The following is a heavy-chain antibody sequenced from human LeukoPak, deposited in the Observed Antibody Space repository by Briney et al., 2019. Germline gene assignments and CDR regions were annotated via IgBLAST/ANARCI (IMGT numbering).Heavy chain of an antibody. Sequence: GGPLRLSCAASGFTFSTYSMNWVRQAPGKGLEWVSYISSSSSNIYYADSVKGRFTISRDNAKNSLCLQMNSLRAEDTAVYYCARERYYDSSTGLDYWGQGTLVTVSS. J-gene: IGHJ4*02. CDR3: ARERYYDSSTGLDY. D-gene: IGHD3-22*01. CDR1: GFTFSTYS. V-gene: IGHV3-48*01. CDR2: ISSSSSNI.